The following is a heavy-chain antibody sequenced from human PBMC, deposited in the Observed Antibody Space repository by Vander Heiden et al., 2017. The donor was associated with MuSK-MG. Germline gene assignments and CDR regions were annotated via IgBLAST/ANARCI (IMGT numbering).Heavy chain of an antibody. D-gene: IGHD3-10*02. CDR1: GYTFTDYS. Sequence: QVQLVQSGAEVKKPGASVKVSCKISGYTFTDYSIHWVRQAPGQGLQWMGWINPRREATKYEETLQGRVTMTSDTSISTAYMELTGLKSDDTAVYYCARIVRGFDYWGQGTLVTVSS. CDR3: ARIVRGFDY. CDR2: INPRREAT. J-gene: IGHJ4*02. V-gene: IGHV1-2*02.